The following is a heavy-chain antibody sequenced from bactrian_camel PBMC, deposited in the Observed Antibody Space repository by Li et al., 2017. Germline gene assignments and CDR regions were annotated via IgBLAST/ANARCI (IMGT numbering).Heavy chain of an antibody. D-gene: IGHD2*01. CDR2: IATGSGNT. V-gene: IGHV3S40*01. J-gene: IGHJ6*01. CDR3: AARGPYCYTKLSVRDFTY. Sequence: DVQLVESGGGSVQTGGSLRLSCAASELTYCMAWFRQAPGKEREGVARIATGSGNTYYADSVKGRFTISQDSAKNTVYLQMNSLKPEDTAMYYCAARGPYCYTKLSVRDFTYWGQGTQVTVS. CDR1: ELTYC.